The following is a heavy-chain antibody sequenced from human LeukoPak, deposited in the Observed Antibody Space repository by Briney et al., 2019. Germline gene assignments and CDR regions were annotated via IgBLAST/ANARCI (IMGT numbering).Heavy chain of an antibody. CDR1: GYTFTSYD. CDR3: ARGLGATPYFQH. J-gene: IGHJ1*01. CDR2: MNPNSGNT. D-gene: IGHD1-26*01. Sequence: ASVKVSCEASGYTFTSYDINWVRQATGQGLEWMGWMNPNSGNTGYAQKFQGRVTMTRDTSTSTVYMELSSLRSEDTAVYYCARGLGATPYFQHWGQGTLVTVSS. V-gene: IGHV1-8*01.